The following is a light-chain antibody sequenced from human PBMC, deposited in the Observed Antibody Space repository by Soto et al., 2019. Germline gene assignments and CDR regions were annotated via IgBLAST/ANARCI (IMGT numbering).Light chain of an antibody. Sequence: QSVLTQPPSASGTPGQRITISCSGSSSNIGSNTVNWYQQLPGTAPKLLIYSNNQRPSGVPDRFSGSKSGTSASLAISGLQSEDEADYYCAAWEGGGGGYVVFGGRTKLTVL. J-gene: IGLJ2*01. CDR2: SNN. V-gene: IGLV1-44*01. CDR3: AAWEGGGGGYVV. CDR1: SSNIGSNT.